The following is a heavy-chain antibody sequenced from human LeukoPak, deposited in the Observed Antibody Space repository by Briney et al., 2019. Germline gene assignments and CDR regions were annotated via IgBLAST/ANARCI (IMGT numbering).Heavy chain of an antibody. CDR3: AQDSYSSAYSFDG. V-gene: IGHV3-23*01. CDR1: GFTYGHYA. D-gene: IGHD4-11*01. Sequence: PGGSLRLSWASSGFTYGHYAIDSLRQAPGKGLEWVSGIEGSGGSTYYAASAKGRFTISRDNSRNTLYLQMESLRAEETAVYYCAQDSYSSAYSFDGWGQGTLVTVSS. CDR2: IEGSGGST. J-gene: IGHJ4*02.